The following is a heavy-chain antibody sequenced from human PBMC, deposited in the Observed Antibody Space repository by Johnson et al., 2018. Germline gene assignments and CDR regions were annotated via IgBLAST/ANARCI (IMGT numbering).Heavy chain of an antibody. CDR3: ARPLRFLARDYYDMAV. CDR2: ISSYGGST. J-gene: IGHJ6*04. Sequence: VQLVESGGGLVQPGGSLRLSCVGSGFIFSNHAMYWVRQAPGEGLEFVSGISSYGGSTYYANSVKGRFTIFRDNSKNTLYLQMGSLRTWDMAVYYCARPLRFLARDYYDMAVWGKGTTVTVSS. D-gene: IGHD3-3*01. CDR1: GFIFSNHA. V-gene: IGHV3-64*01.